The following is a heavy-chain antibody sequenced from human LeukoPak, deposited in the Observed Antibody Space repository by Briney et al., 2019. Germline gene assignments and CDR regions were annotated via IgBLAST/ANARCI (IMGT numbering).Heavy chain of an antibody. Sequence: SETLSLTCSVSGGSVSNYYWSWIRQPPGKGLEWIGYVYYTGSTSYNPSLKSRVTMFEDKSKNQFSLRLYSVTVADTAVYYCARHFAYSSSSYFDYWGQGSLVTVSS. CDR1: GGSVSNYY. CDR2: VYYTGST. J-gene: IGHJ4*02. V-gene: IGHV4-59*08. D-gene: IGHD6-6*01. CDR3: ARHFAYSSSSYFDY.